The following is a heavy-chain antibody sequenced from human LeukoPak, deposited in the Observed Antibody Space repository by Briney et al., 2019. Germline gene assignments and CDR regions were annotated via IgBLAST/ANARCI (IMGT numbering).Heavy chain of an antibody. CDR2: LSGGSDRI. V-gene: IGHV3-21*01. J-gene: IGHJ4*02. Sequence: PGGSLRLSCAASGFTFSSYNMYWVRQAPGQGLEWVSSLSGGSDRIYYADPVKGRFTISRDNAKNSLYLQMNSLRAEDTAVYYCARIGSGWYWDYWGQGTLVTVSS. D-gene: IGHD6-19*01. CDR1: GFTFSSYN. CDR3: ARIGSGWYWDY.